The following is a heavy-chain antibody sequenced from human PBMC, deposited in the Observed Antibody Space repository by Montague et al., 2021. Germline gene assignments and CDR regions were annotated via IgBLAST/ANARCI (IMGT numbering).Heavy chain of an antibody. CDR2: VGHDGNYE. V-gene: IGHV3-33*01. CDR1: GFSFNVYG. Sequence: SLRLSCAASGFSFNVYGMHWARQAPGKGLEWVAVVGHDGNYEKYADSVRGRFIVSRDNSRTTLYLQLNSLRAEDTAVYYCARDFRVGTYFDYLGQGTLVTVSS. J-gene: IGHJ4*02. D-gene: IGHD1-26*01. CDR3: ARDFRVGTYFDY.